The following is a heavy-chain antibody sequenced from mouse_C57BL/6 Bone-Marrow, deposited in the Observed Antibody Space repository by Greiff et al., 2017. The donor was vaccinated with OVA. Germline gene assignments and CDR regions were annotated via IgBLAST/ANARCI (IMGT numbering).Heavy chain of an antibody. CDR3: AREGITTVVHWYFDV. D-gene: IGHD1-1*01. CDR2: IDPNSGGT. J-gene: IGHJ1*03. CDR1: GYTFTSYW. Sequence: QVQLKQPGAELVKPGASVKLSCKASGYTFTSYWMHWVKQRPGRGLEWIGRIDPNSGGTKYNEKFKSKATLTVDKPSSTAYMQLSSLTSEDSAVYYCAREGITTVVHWYFDVWGTGTTVTVSS. V-gene: IGHV1-72*01.